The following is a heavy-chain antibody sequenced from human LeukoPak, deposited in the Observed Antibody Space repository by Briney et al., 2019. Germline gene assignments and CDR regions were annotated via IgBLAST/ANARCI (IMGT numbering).Heavy chain of an antibody. J-gene: IGHJ6*02. CDR2: MNPNSGNT. CDR3: ARGGLRFLEWLLADYYYYYGMDV. CDR1: GYTFTSYD. V-gene: IGHV1-8*01. Sequence: ASVKVSCKASGYTFTSYDINWVRQATGQGFEWMGWMNPNSGNTGYAQKFQGRVTMTRNTSISTAYMELSSLRSEDTAVYYCARGGLRFLEWLLADYYYYYGMDVWGQGTTVTVSS. D-gene: IGHD3-3*01.